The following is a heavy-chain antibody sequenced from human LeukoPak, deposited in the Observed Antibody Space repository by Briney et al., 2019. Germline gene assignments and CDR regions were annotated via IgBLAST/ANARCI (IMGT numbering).Heavy chain of an antibody. CDR1: GFTFSSYW. CDR2: INSGGSST. D-gene: IGHD2-2*01. V-gene: IGHV3-74*01. Sequence: GGSLRLSCAASGFTFSSYWMHWVRQAPGKGLVWVSRINSGGSSTSYADSVKGRFTISRDNAKNTLYLQMNSLRAEDTAVYYCARVRVDCSSTSCYLYFDYWGQGTLVTVPS. CDR3: ARVRVDCSSTSCYLYFDY. J-gene: IGHJ4*02.